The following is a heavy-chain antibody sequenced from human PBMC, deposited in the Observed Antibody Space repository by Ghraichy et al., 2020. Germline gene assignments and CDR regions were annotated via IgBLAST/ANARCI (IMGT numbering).Heavy chain of an antibody. CDR3: ARSPGPAAGNYGLDV. J-gene: IGHJ6*02. Sequence: GGSLRLSCGALGFKFRDYNLNWVRQTPGKGLEWVSSISSTSTYIYYADSVKGRFTISRDNAKSSVYLQMNSLRAEDTAVYYCARSPGPAAGNYGLDVWGQGTTVTVSS. CDR2: ISSTSTYI. V-gene: IGHV3-21*01. CDR1: GFKFRDYN. D-gene: IGHD6-25*01.